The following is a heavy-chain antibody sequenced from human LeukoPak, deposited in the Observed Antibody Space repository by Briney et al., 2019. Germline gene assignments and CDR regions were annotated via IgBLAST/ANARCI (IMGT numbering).Heavy chain of an antibody. CDR3: AREGAAGYSYGYDYYYGMDV. Sequence: SETLSLTCTVSGGSISSYYWSWIRQPPGKGLEWIGSIYYSGSTYYNPSLKSRVTISVDTSKNQFSLKLSSVTAADTAVYYCAREGAAGYSYGYDYYYGMDVWGQGTTVTVSS. CDR2: IYYSGST. V-gene: IGHV4-39*07. CDR1: GGSISSYY. J-gene: IGHJ6*02. D-gene: IGHD5-18*01.